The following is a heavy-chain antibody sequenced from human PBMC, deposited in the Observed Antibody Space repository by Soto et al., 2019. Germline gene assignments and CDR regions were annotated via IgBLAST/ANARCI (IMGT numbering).Heavy chain of an antibody. CDR3: ARASRAAAGFSNLCNWFDP. V-gene: IGHV4-30-4*01. D-gene: IGHD6-13*01. Sequence: SETLSLTCTVSGGSISSGDYYWSWIRQPPGKGLEWIGYIYYSGSTYYNPSLKSRVTISVDTSKNQFSLKLSSVTAADTAVYYCARASRAAAGFSNLCNWFDPWGQGTLVTVSS. CDR2: IYYSGST. CDR1: GGSISSGDYY. J-gene: IGHJ5*02.